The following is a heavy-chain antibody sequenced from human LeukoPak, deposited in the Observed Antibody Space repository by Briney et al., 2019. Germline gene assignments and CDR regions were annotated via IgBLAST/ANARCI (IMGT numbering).Heavy chain of an antibody. Sequence: GGSLRLSCAASGFTFSSYGMHWVRQAPGKGLEGVAVIWYDGSNKYYADSVKGRFTISRDNSKNTLYLQMNSLRAEDTAVYYCARGRVPYYYDSSAYYTLFDYWGQGTLVTVSS. CDR2: IWYDGSNK. J-gene: IGHJ4*02. V-gene: IGHV3-33*01. CDR1: GFTFSSYG. D-gene: IGHD3-22*01. CDR3: ARGRVPYYYDSSAYYTLFDY.